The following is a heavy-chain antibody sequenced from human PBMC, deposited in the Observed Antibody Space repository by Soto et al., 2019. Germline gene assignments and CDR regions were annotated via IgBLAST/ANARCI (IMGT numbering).Heavy chain of an antibody. CDR2: ISAYNGNT. V-gene: IGHV1-18*04. CDR1: GYTFTSYG. Sequence: ASGYTFTSYGISWVRQAPGQGLEWMGWISAYNGNTNYAQKLQGRVTMTTDTSTSTAYMELRSLRSDDTAVYYCARDTRDYYDSSGSHDAFDIWGQGTMVTVSS. J-gene: IGHJ3*02. D-gene: IGHD3-22*01. CDR3: ARDTRDYYDSSGSHDAFDI.